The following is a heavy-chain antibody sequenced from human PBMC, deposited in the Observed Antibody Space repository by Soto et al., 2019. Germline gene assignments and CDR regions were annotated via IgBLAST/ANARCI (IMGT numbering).Heavy chain of an antibody. D-gene: IGHD6-13*01. CDR2: IYSGGSK. V-gene: IGHV3-66*01. Sequence: GGSLRLSCSASGFTLSSNYMSWVRQAPGKGLEWVAVIYSGGSKYYADSVKGRCTISRDNSKNMLYLQMNSLRAEDTAVYHCAREAGYHGTIGQQLQACWGQGIMVTVSS. CDR3: AREAGYHGTIGQQLQAC. J-gene: IGHJ4*02. CDR1: GFTLSSNY.